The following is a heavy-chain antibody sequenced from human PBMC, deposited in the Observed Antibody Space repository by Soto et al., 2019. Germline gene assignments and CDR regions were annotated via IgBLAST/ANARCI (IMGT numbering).Heavy chain of an antibody. Sequence: GGSLRLSCAGSGCSFNDHTMHGVRQIPGRGLEWVSLITWDGGSTFYADSVKGRFTISRDNSKNFVYLQMNSLRTEDTALYFCAKEKSRIFDYWGQGAQVTVSS. V-gene: IGHV3-43*01. J-gene: IGHJ4*02. CDR1: GCSFNDHT. CDR3: AKEKSRIFDY. CDR2: ITWDGGST.